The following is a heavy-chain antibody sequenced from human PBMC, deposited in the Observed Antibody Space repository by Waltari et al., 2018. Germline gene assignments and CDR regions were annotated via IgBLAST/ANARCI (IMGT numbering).Heavy chain of an antibody. CDR1: GYIFTNYY. CDR2: VNPDTGNA. Sequence: QVLLVQSGAEVKKPGASVKVSCKASGYIFTNYYLHWVRQAPGQGPEWMGGVNPDTGNAKYAPTFRGRVTMTWDSSINTAFMDLSGLTSDDTAVYYCARDRTTMAARPGAYWGQGTLVTVSS. D-gene: IGHD6-6*01. CDR3: ARDRTTMAARPGAY. J-gene: IGHJ4*02. V-gene: IGHV1-2*02.